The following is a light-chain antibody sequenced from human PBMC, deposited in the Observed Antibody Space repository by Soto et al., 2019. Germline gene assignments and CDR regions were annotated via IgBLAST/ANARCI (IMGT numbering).Light chain of an antibody. J-gene: IGLJ2*01. V-gene: IGLV2-23*01. CDR1: SSDVGSYNL. CDR2: EGS. Sequence: QSVLTQPASVSGSPGQSITISCTGTSSDVGSYNLVSWYQQHPGKPPKLMIYEGSKRPSGVSNRFPGSKSGNTASLTISGLQAEDEADYYCCSYAGSSTSFGGGTKVTVL. CDR3: CSYAGSSTS.